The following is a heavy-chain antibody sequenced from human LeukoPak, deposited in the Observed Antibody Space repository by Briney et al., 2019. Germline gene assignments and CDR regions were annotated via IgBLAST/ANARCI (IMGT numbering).Heavy chain of an antibody. CDR2: ISYDGSNK. CDR3: AKNAAAAGPNYYYYGRDV. CDR1: GFNFSSYG. D-gene: IGHD6-13*01. Sequence: GRSLRLSCAASGFNFSSYGMHWVRQDPGKGLEWVADISYDGSNKYNEDSVKGRFTISRDNSKNTLYLEMNSLRAEDTAVYYCAKNAAAAGPNYYYYGRDVWGRRTRVSVSS. V-gene: IGHV3-30*18. J-gene: IGHJ6*04.